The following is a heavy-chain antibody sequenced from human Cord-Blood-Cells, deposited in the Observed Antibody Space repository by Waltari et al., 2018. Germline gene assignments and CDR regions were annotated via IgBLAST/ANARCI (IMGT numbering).Heavy chain of an antibody. CDR2: NGNT. CDR3: ARDWFDP. V-gene: IGHV1-18*01. CDR1: GYTFTMYG. J-gene: IGHJ5*02. Sequence: QVQLVQSGAEGKKPGASVKVSCKPSGYTFTMYGISWVRQAPYNGNTNYAQKLQGRVTMTTDTSTGTAYMELRSLRSDDTAVYYCARDWFDPWGQGTLVTVSS.